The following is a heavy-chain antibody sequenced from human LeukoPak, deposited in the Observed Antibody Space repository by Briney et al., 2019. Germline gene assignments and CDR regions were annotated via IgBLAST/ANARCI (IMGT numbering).Heavy chain of an antibody. CDR3: ARGQIQLWYNWFDP. CDR1: GGSFSGYY. CDR2: INHSGST. D-gene: IGHD5-18*01. V-gene: IGHV4-34*01. J-gene: IGHJ5*02. Sequence: SETLSLTCAVYGGSFSGYYWSWIRQPPGKGLEWIGEINHSGSTNYNPSLKSRVTISVDTSKNQFSLKLSSVTAADTAVYYCARGQIQLWYNWFDPWGQGTLVTVSS.